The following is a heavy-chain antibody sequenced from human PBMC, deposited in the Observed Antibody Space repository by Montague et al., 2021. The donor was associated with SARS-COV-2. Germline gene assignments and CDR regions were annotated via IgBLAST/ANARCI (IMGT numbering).Heavy chain of an antibody. V-gene: IGHV4-61*10. Sequence: SETLSLTCTVSGGSISRGYYYWSWIRLPAGKGLEWIGCIYRSGSPNYNPSLESRVVLSVDTSRNQFSMKMTSVTAADTAMYYCARGVDTGVVTVTWGFDSWGQGTLVIVSS. CDR3: ARGVDTGVVTVTWGFDS. J-gene: IGHJ4*02. D-gene: IGHD5-18*01. CDR2: IYRSGSP. CDR1: GGSISRGYYY.